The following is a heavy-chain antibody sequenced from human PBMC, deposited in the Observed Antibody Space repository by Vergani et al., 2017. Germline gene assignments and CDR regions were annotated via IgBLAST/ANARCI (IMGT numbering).Heavy chain of an antibody. D-gene: IGHD2-8*01. CDR2: IWYDGSKE. Sequence: VQLVESGGGLVNPGGSLRLSCVASGFTFGSYSVNWVRQAPGKGLEWVAFIWYDGSKEYYADSVKGRFTISRDNSKNTLYLQMNNLRAADTAVYYCARSGYCAHGVCYMTYYYYMDVWGKGTAVTVSS. CDR1: GFTFGSYS. CDR3: ARSGYCAHGVCYMTYYYYMDV. J-gene: IGHJ6*03. V-gene: IGHV3-33*08.